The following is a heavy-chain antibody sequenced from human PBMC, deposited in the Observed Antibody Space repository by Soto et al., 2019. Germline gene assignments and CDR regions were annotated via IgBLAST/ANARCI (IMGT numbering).Heavy chain of an antibody. Sequence: QVQLVQSGAEVKKPGSSVKVSCKASGGTFDTFAFSWVRQAPGQGLEWLGGIIPVLGRANYAQRFQDRVSASADGSTSIACMELSSLNSDDTAVYYCARGPWTQEGPKYYFDFWGQGTLVTVSS. V-gene: IGHV1-69*01. D-gene: IGHD5-18*01. CDR3: ARGPWTQEGPKYYFDF. CDR1: GGTFDTFA. CDR2: IIPVLGRA. J-gene: IGHJ4*02.